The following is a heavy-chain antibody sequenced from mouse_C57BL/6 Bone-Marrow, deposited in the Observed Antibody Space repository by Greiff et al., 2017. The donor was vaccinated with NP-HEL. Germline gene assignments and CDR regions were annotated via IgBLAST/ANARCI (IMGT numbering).Heavy chain of an antibody. CDR1: GFTFSDYG. J-gene: IGHJ4*01. CDR2: ISSGSSTI. Sequence: EVQLVESGGGLVKPGGSLKLSCAASGFTFSDYGMHWVRQAPEKGLAWVAYISSGSSTIYYADTVKGRFTISRDNAKNTLFLQRTSLRSEDTAMYYCARFLYAMDYWGQGTSVTVSS. CDR3: ARFLYAMDY. V-gene: IGHV5-17*01.